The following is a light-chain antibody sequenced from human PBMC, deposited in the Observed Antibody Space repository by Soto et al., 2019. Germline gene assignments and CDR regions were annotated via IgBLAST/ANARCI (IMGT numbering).Light chain of an antibody. CDR2: GAS. J-gene: IGKJ2*01. CDR3: QQYNNWPPYT. CDR1: QSVSSN. V-gene: IGKV3-15*01. Sequence: EIVMTQSPATLSVSPGERATLSCRASQSVSSNLARYQQKPGQAPRLLIYGASTRATGIPARFSGSGSGTEFTPTITSLQSEDFAVYYCQQYNNWPPYTFGQGTKLEIK.